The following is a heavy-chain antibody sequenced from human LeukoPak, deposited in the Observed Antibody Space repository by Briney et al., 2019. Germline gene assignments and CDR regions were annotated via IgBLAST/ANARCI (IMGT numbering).Heavy chain of an antibody. CDR1: GYTLTELS. J-gene: IGHJ4*02. D-gene: IGHD2-2*01. V-gene: IGHV1-24*01. CDR3: ATDMGLVVPAASGYFDY. CDR2: FDPEDGET. Sequence: ASVKVSCKVSGYTLTELSMHWVRQAPGKGLEWMGGFDPEDGETICAQKFQGRVTMTEDTSTDTAYMELSSLRSEDTAVYYCATDMGLVVPAASGYFDYWGQGTLVTVSS.